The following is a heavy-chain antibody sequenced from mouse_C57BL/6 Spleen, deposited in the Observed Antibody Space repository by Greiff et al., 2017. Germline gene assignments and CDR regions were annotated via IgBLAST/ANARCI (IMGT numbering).Heavy chain of an antibody. D-gene: IGHD1-1*01. J-gene: IGHJ2*01. CDR2: IYPGGGYT. Sequence: QVQLQQSGAELVRPGTSVKMSCKASGYTFTNYWIGWAKQRPGHGLEWIGDIYPGGGYTNYNEKFKGKATLTADKSSSTAYMQFSSLTSEDSAIYYGAREGGDYGSSLFDYWGHGTTLTVSS. V-gene: IGHV1-63*01. CDR1: GYTFTNYW. CDR3: AREGGDYGSSLFDY.